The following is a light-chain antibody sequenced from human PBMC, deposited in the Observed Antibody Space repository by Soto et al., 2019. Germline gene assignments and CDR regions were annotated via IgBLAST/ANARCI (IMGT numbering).Light chain of an antibody. CDR3: FSYTGTYTYV. CDR2: EVS. J-gene: IGLJ1*01. V-gene: IGLV2-14*01. CDR1: RNDIGDYSF. Sequence: QSVLAQPASVSGSPGQSITISCTGTRNDIGDYSFVSWYQQHPGKVPRLLIYEVSDRPSGVSSRFSGSKSCNTASLTISGLQAEDEAHYFCFSYTGTYTYVFGSGTKVTVL.